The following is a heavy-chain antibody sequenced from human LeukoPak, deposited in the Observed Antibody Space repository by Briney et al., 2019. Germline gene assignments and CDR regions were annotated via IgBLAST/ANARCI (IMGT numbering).Heavy chain of an antibody. Sequence: ASVKVSFKASGGTFSIYAISWVRQAPGQGLEWMGRIIPILGIANYAQKFQGRVTITADKSTSTAYMELSSLRSEDTAVYYCARDPGYNDYWGQGTLVTVSS. V-gene: IGHV1-69*04. CDR1: GGTFSIYA. J-gene: IGHJ4*02. D-gene: IGHD3-10*01. CDR2: IIPILGIA. CDR3: ARDPGYNDY.